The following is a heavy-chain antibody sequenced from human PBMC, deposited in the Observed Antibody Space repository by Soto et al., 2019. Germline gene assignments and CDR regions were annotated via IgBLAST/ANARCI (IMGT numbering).Heavy chain of an antibody. CDR2: IYHSGST. V-gene: IGHV4-30-2*01. D-gene: IGHD3-10*01. CDR3: AREVTMVRGVLGRNWFDP. J-gene: IGHJ5*02. CDR1: GGSISSGGYS. Sequence: PSETLSLTCAVSGGSISSGGYSWSWIRQPPGKGLEWIGYIYHSGSTYYNPSLKSRVTISVDRSKNQFSLKLSSVTAADTAVFYCAREVTMVRGVLGRNWFDPWGQGTLVTVSS.